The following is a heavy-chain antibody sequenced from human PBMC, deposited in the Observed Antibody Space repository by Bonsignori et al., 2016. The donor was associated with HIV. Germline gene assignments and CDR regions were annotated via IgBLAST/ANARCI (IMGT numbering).Heavy chain of an antibody. V-gene: IGHV3-30*02. J-gene: IGHJ4*02. Sequence: GGSLRLSCAASGFTFSSYGMHWVRQAPGKGLEWVAFIRYDGSNKYYADSVKGRFTISRDNSKNTLYLQMNSLRAEDTAVYYCAKALYCGSSTSCQDALFWGQGTLVTVSS. CDR1: GFTFSSYG. CDR3: AKALYCGSSTSCQDALF. D-gene: IGHD2-2*01. CDR2: IRYDGSNK.